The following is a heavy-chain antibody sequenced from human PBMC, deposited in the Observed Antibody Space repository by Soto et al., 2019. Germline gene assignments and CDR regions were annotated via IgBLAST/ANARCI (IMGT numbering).Heavy chain of an antibody. Sequence: GESLKISCEGSGYSFTNYWIGWVRQMPGKGLEWMGMIYPGDSNARYSPSFQGQVTTSVDKSISTAYLQWSSLKASDTAMYYCARLAGGNYYYGMDVWGQGTTVTVSS. CDR1: GYSFTNYW. CDR2: IYPGDSNA. CDR3: ARLAGGNYYYGMDV. J-gene: IGHJ6*02. V-gene: IGHV5-51*01. D-gene: IGHD3-16*01.